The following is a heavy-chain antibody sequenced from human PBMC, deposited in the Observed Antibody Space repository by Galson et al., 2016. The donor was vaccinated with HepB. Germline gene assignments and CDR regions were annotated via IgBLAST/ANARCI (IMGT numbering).Heavy chain of an antibody. CDR1: GITSSSYG. Sequence: SLRLSCAASGITSSSYGMHWVRQAPGKGLEWVAVIFFDGSKRYYADSVKGRFTISRDNSKNTLYLQMNSLRAEDTAVYYCARDPYSGSYWDYDYYGMDVWGQGTTVTVSS. V-gene: IGHV3-33*01. J-gene: IGHJ6*02. D-gene: IGHD1-26*01. CDR2: IFFDGSKR. CDR3: ARDPYSGSYWDYDYYGMDV.